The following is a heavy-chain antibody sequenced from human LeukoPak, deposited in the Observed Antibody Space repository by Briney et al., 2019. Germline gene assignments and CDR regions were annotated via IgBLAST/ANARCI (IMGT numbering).Heavy chain of an antibody. Sequence: ASVKVSCKASGYTFTSYDINWVRQATGQGLEWMGWMNPNSGNTGYAQKFQGRVTITRNTSISTAYMELSSLRSEDTAVYYCARVGGREGGYCSSTSCQKYFQHWGQGTLVTVSS. J-gene: IGHJ1*01. CDR3: ARVGGREGGYCSSTSCQKYFQH. CDR1: GYTFTSYD. CDR2: MNPNSGNT. V-gene: IGHV1-8*03. D-gene: IGHD2-2*01.